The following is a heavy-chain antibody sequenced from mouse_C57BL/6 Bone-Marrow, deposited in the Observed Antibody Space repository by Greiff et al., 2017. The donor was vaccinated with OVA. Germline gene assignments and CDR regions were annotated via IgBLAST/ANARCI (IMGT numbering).Heavy chain of an antibody. Sequence: VQLQQPGAELVKPGASVKLSCKASGYTFTSYWMHWVKQRPGQGLEWIGMIHPNSGSTNYNEKFKSKATLTVVKSSSTAYMQLSSLTSEDSAVYYCAVYDYDWFAYWGQGTLVTVSA. CDR3: AVYDYDWFAY. J-gene: IGHJ3*01. CDR1: GYTFTSYW. D-gene: IGHD2-4*01. CDR2: IHPNSGST. V-gene: IGHV1-64*01.